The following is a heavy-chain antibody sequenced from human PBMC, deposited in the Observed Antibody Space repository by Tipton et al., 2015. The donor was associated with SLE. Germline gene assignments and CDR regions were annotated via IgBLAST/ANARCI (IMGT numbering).Heavy chain of an antibody. Sequence: TLSLTCAVYGGSFSGYYWSWIRQPPGKGLEWIGEINHSGSTNYNPSLKSRVTISVDTSKNQFSLKLSSVTAADTAVYYCAGYSSSYCYYGMDVWAQGTTVTVSS. D-gene: IGHD6-6*01. CDR3: AGYSSSYCYYGMDV. CDR2: INHSGST. J-gene: IGHJ6*02. CDR1: GGSFSGYY. V-gene: IGHV4-34*01.